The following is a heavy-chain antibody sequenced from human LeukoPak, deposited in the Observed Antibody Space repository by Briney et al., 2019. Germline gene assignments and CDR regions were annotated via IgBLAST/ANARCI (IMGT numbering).Heavy chain of an antibody. D-gene: IGHD3-22*01. CDR2: ISAYNGNT. CDR3: AREPTYYYDSSGYYHDAFDI. Sequence: ASVKVSCKASGYTFTSYGISWVRQAPGQGLEWMGWISAYNGNTNYAQKLQGRVTMTTDTSTSTAYMELRRLRSDDTAVYYCAREPTYYYDSSGYYHDAFDIWGQGTMVTVSS. CDR1: GYTFTSYG. J-gene: IGHJ3*02. V-gene: IGHV1-18*01.